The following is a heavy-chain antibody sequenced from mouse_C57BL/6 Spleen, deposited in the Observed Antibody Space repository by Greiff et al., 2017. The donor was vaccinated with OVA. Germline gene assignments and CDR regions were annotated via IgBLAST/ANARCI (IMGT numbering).Heavy chain of an antibody. CDR3: ARVRQGYYFDY. J-gene: IGHJ2*01. Sequence: VQLQQPGAELVMPGASVKLSCKASGYTFTSYWMHWVKQRPGQGLEWIGEIDPSDSYTNYNQKFKGKSTLTVDKSSSTAYMQLSSLTSEDSAVYYCARVRQGYYFDYWGQGTTLTVSS. V-gene: IGHV1-69*01. D-gene: IGHD3-2*01. CDR2: IDPSDSYT. CDR1: GYTFTSYW.